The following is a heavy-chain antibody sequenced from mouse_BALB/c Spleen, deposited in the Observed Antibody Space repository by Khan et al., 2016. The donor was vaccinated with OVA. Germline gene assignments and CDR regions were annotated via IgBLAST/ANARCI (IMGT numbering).Heavy chain of an antibody. CDR2: INPTHGYT. CDR3: ARDRIDY. V-gene: IGHV1-7*01. J-gene: IGHJ2*01. CDR1: GYTFTSYW. Sequence: QVQLKQSGAELAKPGASVKMSCKASGYTFTSYWMHWIKQRPGQGLEWIGYINPTHGYTDYNQKFKDKATLTADKSSSTAYRQLSSLTSDDSEVYYCARDRIDYWGQGTALTVSS.